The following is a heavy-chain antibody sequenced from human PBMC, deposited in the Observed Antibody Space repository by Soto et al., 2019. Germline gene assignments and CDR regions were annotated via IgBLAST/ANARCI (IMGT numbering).Heavy chain of an antibody. V-gene: IGHV4-4*02. J-gene: IGHJ2*01. Sequence: SETLSLTCAVSGGSISSSNWWSWVRQPPGKGLEWIGEIYHSGSTNYNPSLKSRVTISVDKSKNQFSLKLSSVTAADTAVYFCARDSSGWHWYFDLWGRGTLVPVSS. D-gene: IGHD6-19*01. CDR3: ARDSSGWHWYFDL. CDR2: IYHSGST. CDR1: GGSISSSNW.